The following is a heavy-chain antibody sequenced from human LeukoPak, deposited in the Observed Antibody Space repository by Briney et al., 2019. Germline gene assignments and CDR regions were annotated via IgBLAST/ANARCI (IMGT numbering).Heavy chain of an antibody. V-gene: IGHV5-51*01. Sequence: HGKSLKISCKASGYRFTSYWIGWVRQMRGKGLEWMGIIYPGDSDTRYSPSFQGQVTISADKSISTAYLQWSSLKASDTAMYYCARPPYGGNSVDYYYGMDVWGQGTTVTVSS. CDR3: ARPPYGGNSVDYYYGMDV. D-gene: IGHD4-23*01. CDR1: GYRFTSYW. J-gene: IGHJ6*02. CDR2: IYPGDSDT.